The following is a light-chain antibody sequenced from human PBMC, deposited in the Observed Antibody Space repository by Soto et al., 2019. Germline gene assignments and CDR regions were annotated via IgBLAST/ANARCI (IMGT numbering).Light chain of an antibody. V-gene: IGKV3-15*01. J-gene: IGKJ1*01. CDR2: GAS. Sequence: EIVMTHSPATLSVSPWEIATFSCRASQSVSSNLAWYQQKPGQAPRLLIYGASIRATGIPARFSGSGSGTEFTLTISTLQSEDFAIYYCQHYNNWPPWTFGQGTKVDIK. CDR3: QHYNNWPPWT. CDR1: QSVSSN.